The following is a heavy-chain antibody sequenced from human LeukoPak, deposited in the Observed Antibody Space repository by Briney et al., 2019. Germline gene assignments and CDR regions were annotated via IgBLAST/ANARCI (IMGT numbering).Heavy chain of an antibody. CDR3: AIFIAVACTRHFDY. V-gene: IGHV4-34*01. J-gene: IGHJ4*02. Sequence: SETLSLTCAVYGGSFSGYYWSWIRQPPGKGLEWIGEINHSGSNNYNPSLKSRVTISVDTSKNQFSLKLSSVTAADTAVYYCAIFIAVACTRHFDYWGQGTLVTVSS. CDR2: INHSGSN. CDR1: GGSFSGYY. D-gene: IGHD6-19*01.